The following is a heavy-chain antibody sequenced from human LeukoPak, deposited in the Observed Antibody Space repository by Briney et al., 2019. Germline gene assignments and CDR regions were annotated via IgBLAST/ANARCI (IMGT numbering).Heavy chain of an antibody. CDR3: ARDLRARPYYYYGMDV. V-gene: IGHV4-59*01. CDR2: IYYNGNS. CDR1: DGSISTYS. Sequence: SETLSLTCAVSDGSISTYSWTWIRQPPGKGLEWIGYIYYNGNSNYNPSLKSRVTISVDTSKNQFSLKLSSVTAADTAVYYCARDLRARPYYYYGMDVWGQGTTVTVSS. J-gene: IGHJ6*02. D-gene: IGHD6-6*01.